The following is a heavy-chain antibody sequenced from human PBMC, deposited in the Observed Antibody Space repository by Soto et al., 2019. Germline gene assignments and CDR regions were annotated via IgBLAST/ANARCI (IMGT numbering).Heavy chain of an antibody. Sequence: GASVQVSCKASVYTFTISGISWVRQAPGQGLEWMGWISAYNGNTNYAQKLQGRVTMTTDTSTSTAYMELRSLRSDDTAVYYCARGAVAGRIDYWGQGTLVTVSS. CDR1: VYTFTISG. V-gene: IGHV1-18*01. D-gene: IGHD6-19*01. CDR3: ARGAVAGRIDY. J-gene: IGHJ4*02. CDR2: ISAYNGNT.